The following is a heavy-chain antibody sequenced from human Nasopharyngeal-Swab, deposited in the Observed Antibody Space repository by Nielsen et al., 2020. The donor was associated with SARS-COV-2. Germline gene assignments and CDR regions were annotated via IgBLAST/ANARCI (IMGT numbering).Heavy chain of an antibody. CDR1: GFTFSSYG. D-gene: IGHD1-26*01. CDR3: AKLPLPQSYSGSYHDY. J-gene: IGHJ4*02. CDR2: ISYDGSNK. Sequence: GGSLKLSCAASGFTFSSYGMHCVRQAPGKGLEWVAVISYDGSNKYYADSVKGRFTISRDNSKNTLYLQMNSLRAEDTAVYYCAKLPLPQSYSGSYHDYWGQGTLVTVSS. V-gene: IGHV3-30*18.